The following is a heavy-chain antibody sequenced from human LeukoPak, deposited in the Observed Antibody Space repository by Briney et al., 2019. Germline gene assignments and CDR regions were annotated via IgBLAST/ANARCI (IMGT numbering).Heavy chain of an antibody. CDR2: IRSKAYGGTT. CDR1: GFTLGDYA. V-gene: IGHV3-49*04. Sequence: GGSLRLSCTASGFTLGDYAMSWVRQAPGKGVEWVGFIRSKAYGGTTEYAASVKGRFTISRDDSKSIAYLQMNSLKTEDTAVYYCTRGLVGVDYYYYYYYMDVWGKGTTVTVSS. CDR3: TRGLVGVDYYYYYYYMDV. D-gene: IGHD1-26*01. J-gene: IGHJ6*03.